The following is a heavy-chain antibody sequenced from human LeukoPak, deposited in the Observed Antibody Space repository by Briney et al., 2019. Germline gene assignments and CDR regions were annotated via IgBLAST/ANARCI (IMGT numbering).Heavy chain of an antibody. J-gene: IGHJ5*02. CDR2: IYYSGST. CDR1: GGSISSGGYY. Sequence: PSETLSLTCTVSGGSISSGGYYWSWIRQHPGKGLEWIGYIYYSGSTYYNPSLKSRVTISVDTSKNQFSLKLSSVTAADTAVYYCALDVAEVVAATPTWGQGTLVTVSS. V-gene: IGHV4-31*03. D-gene: IGHD2-15*01. CDR3: ALDVAEVVAATPT.